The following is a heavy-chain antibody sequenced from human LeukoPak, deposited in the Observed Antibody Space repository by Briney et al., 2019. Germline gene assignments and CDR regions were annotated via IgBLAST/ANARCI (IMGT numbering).Heavy chain of an antibody. CDR2: IYYSGST. D-gene: IGHD3-22*01. CDR3: ARRIIRDSSGYYRAGHFDY. V-gene: IGHV4-38-2*02. J-gene: IGHJ4*02. Sequence: PSETLSLTCTVSGYSISSVYYWGWIRQPPGKGLEWIGSIYYSGSTYYNPSLKSRVTISVDTSKNQFSLKLSSVTAADTAVYYCARRIIRDSSGYYRAGHFDYWGQGTLVTVSS. CDR1: GYSISSVYY.